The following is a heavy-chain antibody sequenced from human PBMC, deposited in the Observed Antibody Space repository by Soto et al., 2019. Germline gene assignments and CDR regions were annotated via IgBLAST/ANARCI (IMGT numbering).Heavy chain of an antibody. V-gene: IGHV3-74*01. Sequence: EVQLVESGGGLVQPGGSLRLSCAASGFTFSNYWMHWIRQAPGEGLVWVSRINMDGTTTNYADSVEGRFTISRDNARNTLLLQMNSLRADDTAVYYCARVAVGAYWFDPWGQGTLVTVSS. CDR3: ARVAVGAYWFDP. CDR1: GFTFSNYW. D-gene: IGHD1-26*01. CDR2: INMDGTTT. J-gene: IGHJ5*02.